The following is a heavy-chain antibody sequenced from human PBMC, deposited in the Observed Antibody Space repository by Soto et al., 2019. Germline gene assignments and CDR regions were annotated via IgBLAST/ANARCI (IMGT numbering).Heavy chain of an antibody. Sequence: EVQLLESGGGLVQPGGSLRLSCAASGFTFSSYAMAWVRQAPGRGLEWVSVIDGSGGDTSFADSVKGRFSVSRDNSKKMLDLHMNSLRAEDTATYYCAKEMVAAAYVETSPFDLWGQGTLVTVSS. D-gene: IGHD2-15*01. CDR1: GFTFSSYA. V-gene: IGHV3-23*01. CDR2: IDGSGGDT. J-gene: IGHJ4*02. CDR3: AKEMVAAAYVETSPFDL.